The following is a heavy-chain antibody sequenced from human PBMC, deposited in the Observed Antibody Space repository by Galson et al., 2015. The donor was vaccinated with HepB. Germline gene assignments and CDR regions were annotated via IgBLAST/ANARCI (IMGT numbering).Heavy chain of an antibody. CDR1: GYTLTELS. V-gene: IGHV1-24*01. D-gene: IGHD2-15*01. J-gene: IGHJ4*02. Sequence: SVKVSCKVSGYTLTELSMHWVRQAPGKGLEWMGGFDPEDGETIYAQKFQGRVPMTEDTSTDTAYMELSSLRAEDTAVYYCATGCSGGSCRPGNFDYRGQGTLVTVSS. CDR3: ATGCSGGSCRPGNFDY. CDR2: FDPEDGET.